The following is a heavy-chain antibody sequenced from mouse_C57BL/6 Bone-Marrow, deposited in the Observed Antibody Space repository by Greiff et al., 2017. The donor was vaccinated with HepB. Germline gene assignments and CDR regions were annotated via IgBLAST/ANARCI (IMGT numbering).Heavy chain of an antibody. Sequence: VQLQQPGAELVKPGASVKLSCKASGYTFTSYWMQWVKQRPGQGLEWIGEIDPSDSYTNYNQKFKGKATLTVDTSSSTAYMQLSSLTSEDSAVYYCARFWVYYYGSSYFDYWGQGTTLTVSS. CDR1: GYTFTSYW. J-gene: IGHJ2*01. CDR2: IDPSDSYT. D-gene: IGHD1-1*01. CDR3: ARFWVYYYGSSYFDY. V-gene: IGHV1-50*01.